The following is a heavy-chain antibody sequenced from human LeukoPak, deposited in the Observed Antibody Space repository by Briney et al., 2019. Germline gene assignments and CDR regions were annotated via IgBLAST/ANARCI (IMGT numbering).Heavy chain of an antibody. V-gene: IGHV4-39*01. J-gene: IGHJ5*02. CDR1: GRSISSSSYD. Sequence: SETLSLTRTVSGRSISSSSYDWGWIRQPPWKGLEWFVGIYYSGSTYYNPSLNSPFPISVDTSKNQFSLKLSSVTAADTAVYYCARHNSEDIVVVVAENNWFDPWGQGTLVTVSS. CDR2: IYYSGST. D-gene: IGHD2-15*01. CDR3: ARHNSEDIVVVVAENNWFDP.